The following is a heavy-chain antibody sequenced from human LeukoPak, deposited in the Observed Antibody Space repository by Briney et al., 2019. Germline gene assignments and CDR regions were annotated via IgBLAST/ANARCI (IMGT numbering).Heavy chain of an antibody. CDR3: ARDRGYSNFDY. CDR2: MKEDGSEK. V-gene: IGHV3-7*01. CDR1: GFPFSNYW. Sequence: PGGSLRLFWAASGFPFSNYWVSWVRQAPGKGLEWVANMKEDGSEKNYVDSVKGRFTISRDNAQDSLYLQMNSLRAEDTAVYYCARDRGYSNFDYWGQGTLVTVSS. D-gene: IGHD4-11*01. J-gene: IGHJ4*02.